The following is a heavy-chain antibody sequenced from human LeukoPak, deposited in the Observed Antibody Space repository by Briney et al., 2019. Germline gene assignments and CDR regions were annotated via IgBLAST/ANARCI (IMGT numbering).Heavy chain of an antibody. J-gene: IGHJ4*02. CDR1: GFTFDDYA. CDR2: ISWNSGSI. Sequence: GRSLRLSCAASGFTFDDYAMHWVRQAPGKGLEWVSGISWNSGSIGYADSVKGRFTISRDSAKNSLYLQMNSLRAEDMALYYCAKDGGSSSWSDFDYWGQGTLVTVSS. V-gene: IGHV3-9*03. D-gene: IGHD6-13*01. CDR3: AKDGGSSSWSDFDY.